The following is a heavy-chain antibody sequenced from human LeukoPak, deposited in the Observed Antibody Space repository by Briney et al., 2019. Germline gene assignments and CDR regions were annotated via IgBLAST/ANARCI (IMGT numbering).Heavy chain of an antibody. D-gene: IGHD2-8*01. V-gene: IGHV4-59*01. CDR3: ARVTNIRMGVGYNYYYYMDV. CDR2: IYYSGST. CDR1: GGSITSNN. J-gene: IGHJ6*03. Sequence: PSETLSLTCTVSGGSITSNNWSWIRQPPGKGLEWIGFIYYSGSTNYNPSLKGRLTISLDTSQNQLSLKLSSVTAADTAVYYCARVTNIRMGVGYNYYYYMDVWGKGTTVTVSS.